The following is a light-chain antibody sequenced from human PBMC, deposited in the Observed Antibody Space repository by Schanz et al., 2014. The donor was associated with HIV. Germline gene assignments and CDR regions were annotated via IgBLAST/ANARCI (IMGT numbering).Light chain of an antibody. Sequence: QSALTQPASVSGSPGQSITISCTGTSSDVGGYNYVSWYQQHPGKAPKLMIYEVIKRPSGVPDRFSGSTSGITASLAISGLQSEDEADYYCTTWDDSLKGWVFGGGTKLTDL. CDR3: TTWDDSLKGWV. CDR2: EVI. V-gene: IGLV2-14*01. J-gene: IGLJ3*02. CDR1: SSDVGGYNY.